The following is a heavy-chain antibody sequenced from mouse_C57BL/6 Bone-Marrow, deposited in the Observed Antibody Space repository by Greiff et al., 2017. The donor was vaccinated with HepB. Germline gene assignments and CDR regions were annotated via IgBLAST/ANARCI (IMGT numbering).Heavy chain of an antibody. J-gene: IGHJ2*01. D-gene: IGHD2-4*01. CDR3: VRADDYDNSDY. V-gene: IGHV1-82*01. CDR2: IYPGDGDT. Sequence: QVQLQQSGPELVKPGASVKISCKASGYAFSSSWMNWVKQRPGKGLEWIGRIYPGDGDTNYNGKFKGKATLTADKSSSTAYMQLSSLTSEDSAVYSCVRADDYDNSDYWGQGTTLTVSS. CDR1: GYAFSSSW.